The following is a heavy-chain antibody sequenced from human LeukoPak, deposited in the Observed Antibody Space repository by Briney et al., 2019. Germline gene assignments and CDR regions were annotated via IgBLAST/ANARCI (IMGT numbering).Heavy chain of an antibody. CDR1: GVTFSNYT. J-gene: IGHJ4*02. CDR3: ARNRNDYGDYVYDY. D-gene: IGHD4-17*01. V-gene: IGHV3-21*01. CDR2: ISSSSSYI. Sequence: GGSLRLSCAASGVTFSNYTMNWVRQAPGKGLDWVSSISSSSSYIYYADSVKGRFTISRDNAKNSLYLQMNSLRAEDTAVYYCARNRNDYGDYVYDYWGQGALVTVSS.